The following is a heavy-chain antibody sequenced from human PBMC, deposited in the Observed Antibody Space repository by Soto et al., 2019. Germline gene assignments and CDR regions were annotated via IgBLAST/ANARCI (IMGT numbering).Heavy chain of an antibody. Sequence: QVHLVESGGGVVQPGRSLRRSCAVSGFTFSAFGMHWVRQAPGKGLEWVAIISYDGILKYYADSVKGRFTISRDTSKGALYLQMNSLTPEDTAVYYCPKDFNVSGGHYGSLNYYYGMDVWGQWTTVTVSS. CDR2: ISYDGILK. D-gene: IGHD3-10*01. V-gene: IGHV3-30*18. CDR1: GFTFSAFG. CDR3: PKDFNVSGGHYGSLNYYYGMDV. J-gene: IGHJ6*02.